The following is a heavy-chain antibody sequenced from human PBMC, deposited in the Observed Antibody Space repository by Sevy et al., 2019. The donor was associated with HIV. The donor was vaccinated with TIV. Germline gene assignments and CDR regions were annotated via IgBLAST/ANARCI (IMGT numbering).Heavy chain of an antibody. CDR2: ISYDGSDT. CDR3: AKNTAAAGSGGFDY. V-gene: IGHV3-30*02. CDR1: GLIFSHYD. D-gene: IGHD3-10*01. J-gene: IGHJ4*02. Sequence: GGSLRLSCAASGLIFSHYDMNWVRQAPGKGLEWVAFISYDGSDTYYVDSVKGRFSISRDKSKNTVYLQINGLRTEDTALYYCAKNTAAAGSGGFDYWGQGTLVTVSS.